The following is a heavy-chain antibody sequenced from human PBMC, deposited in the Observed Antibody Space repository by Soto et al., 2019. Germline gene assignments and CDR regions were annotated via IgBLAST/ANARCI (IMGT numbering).Heavy chain of an antibody. Sequence: ASVKVSCKASGYTFTSYYMHWVRQAPGQGLXWMXXXXPXGXSXXXXXXFQGRVSMTRDTSTSTVYMELSSLRSEDTAVYYCARHGGNYYRPDYWAREPWSPLL. CDR1: GYTFTSYY. J-gene: IGHJ4*02. CDR2: XXPXGXSX. CDR3: ARHGGNYYRPDY. V-gene: IGHV1-46*01. D-gene: IGHD3-10*01.